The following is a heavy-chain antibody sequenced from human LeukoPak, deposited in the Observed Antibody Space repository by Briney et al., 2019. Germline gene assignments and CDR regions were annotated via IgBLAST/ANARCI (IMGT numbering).Heavy chain of an antibody. CDR1: GFTFSSYA. D-gene: IGHD3-3*01. J-gene: IGHJ4*02. V-gene: IGHV4-39*01. CDR2: IYYSGST. CDR3: ARQESYDFEDY. Sequence: GSLRLSCAASGFTFSSYAMSWVRQAPGKGLEWIGSIYYSGSTYYNPSLKSRVTISVDTSKNQFSLKLSSVTAADTAVYYCARQESYDFEDYWGQGTLVTVSS.